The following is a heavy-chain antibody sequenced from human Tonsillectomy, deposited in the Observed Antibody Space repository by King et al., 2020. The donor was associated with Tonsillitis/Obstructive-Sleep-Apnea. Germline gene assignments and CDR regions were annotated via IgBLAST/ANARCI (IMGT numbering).Heavy chain of an antibody. V-gene: IGHV4-59*08. D-gene: IGHD3-22*01. CDR3: ARRLGGIVVDNWFDP. CDR1: GGSISSYY. J-gene: IGHJ5*02. Sequence: VQLQESGPGLVKPSETLSLTCTVSGGSISSYYWSWIRQPPGKGLEWIGYIYYSGSTNYNPSLKSRVTISVDTSKNQFSLKLSSVTAADTAVYYCARRLGGIVVDNWFDPWGQGTLVTVSS. CDR2: IYYSGST.